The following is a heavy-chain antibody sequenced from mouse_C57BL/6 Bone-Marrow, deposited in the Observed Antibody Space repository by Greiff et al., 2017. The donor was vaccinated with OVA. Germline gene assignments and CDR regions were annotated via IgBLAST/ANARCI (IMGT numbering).Heavy chain of an antibody. D-gene: IGHD4-1*01. CDR3: ARDQLTGTRGYYFDY. Sequence: EVQLQESGGGLVKPGGSLKLSCAASGFTFSSYAMSWVRQTPDKRLEWVATISDGGSYTYSPDNVKGRFTISRDNAKNKLYLQMSHLKSEDTAMYYCARDQLTGTRGYYFDYWGQGTTLTVSS. CDR2: ISDGGSYT. J-gene: IGHJ2*01. CDR1: GFTFSSYA. V-gene: IGHV5-4*01.